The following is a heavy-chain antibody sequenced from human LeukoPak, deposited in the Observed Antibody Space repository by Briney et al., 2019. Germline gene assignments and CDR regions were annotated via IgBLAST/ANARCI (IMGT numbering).Heavy chain of an antibody. V-gene: IGHV3-66*01. D-gene: IGHD1-26*01. J-gene: IGHJ4*02. Sequence: GGSLRLSCAASGFNTFSKYSMNWVRQAPGKGLEWVSVIYGADGTYYADSVKGRFSISRDKSKNTLYLQMNNLRPEDTAVYYCARDGLLGATNPFDNWGQGTLVTVSS. CDR1: GFNTFSKYS. CDR3: ARDGLLGATNPFDN. CDR2: IYGADGT.